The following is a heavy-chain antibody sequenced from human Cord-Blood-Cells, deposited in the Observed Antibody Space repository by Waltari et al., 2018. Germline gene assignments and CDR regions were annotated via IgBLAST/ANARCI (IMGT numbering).Heavy chain of an antibody. CDR3: AREDFDY. Sequence: QVQLVQSGAEVKKPGASVKVSCKASGYTFTGHHMHWVRQAHVQGLEWMGRINPNSGGTNYAQKFQGRVTMTRDTSISTAYMELSRLRSDDTVVYYCAREDFDYWGQGTLVTVSS. CDR1: GYTFTGHH. CDR2: INPNSGGT. V-gene: IGHV1-2*05. J-gene: IGHJ4*02.